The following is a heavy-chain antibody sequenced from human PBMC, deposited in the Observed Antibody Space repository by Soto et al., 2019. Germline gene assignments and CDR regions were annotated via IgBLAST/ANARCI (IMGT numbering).Heavy chain of an antibody. D-gene: IGHD6-6*01. J-gene: IGHJ6*02. CDR1: GYSFTSYW. CDR2: IDPSDSYT. V-gene: IGHV5-10-1*01. CDR3: ARQGGDLEYSRSRAPHYYYGMDV. Sequence: PGESLKISCKGSGYSFTSYWISWVRQMPGKGLEWMGRIDPSDSYTNYSPSFQGHVTISADKSISTAYLQWSSLKASDTAMYYCARQGGDLEYSRSRAPHYYYGMDVWGQGTTVTVSS.